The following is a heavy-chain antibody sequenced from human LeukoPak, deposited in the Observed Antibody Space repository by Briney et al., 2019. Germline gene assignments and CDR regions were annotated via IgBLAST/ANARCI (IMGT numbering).Heavy chain of an antibody. CDR1: GGSISSYY. J-gene: IGHJ6*03. V-gene: IGHV4-59*01. CDR3: ARAGYCSSTSCYRISYYHHMDV. CDR2: IYYSGST. Sequence: PSETLSLTCTVSGGSISSYYWSWIRQPPGKGLEWIGYIYYSGSTNYNPSLKSRVTISVDTSKNQFSLKLSSVTAADTAVYYCARAGYCSSTSCYRISYYHHMDVWGKGTTVTVSS. D-gene: IGHD2-2*01.